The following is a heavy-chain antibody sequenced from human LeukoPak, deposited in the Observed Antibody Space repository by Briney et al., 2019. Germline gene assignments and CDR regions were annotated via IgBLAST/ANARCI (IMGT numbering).Heavy chain of an antibody. D-gene: IGHD2/OR15-2a*01. J-gene: IGHJ5*01. Sequence: PSETLSLTCAVYGGSFSGYYWNWIRQSPGKGLEWIGEINHSGSTNYNPSLKSRVTISIDTSKSQFSLKLSSVTAADTAVYYCARVLTGNSGRPRFDSWGQGTLVTVSS. V-gene: IGHV4-34*01. CDR2: INHSGST. CDR1: GGSFSGYY. CDR3: ARVLTGNSGRPRFDS.